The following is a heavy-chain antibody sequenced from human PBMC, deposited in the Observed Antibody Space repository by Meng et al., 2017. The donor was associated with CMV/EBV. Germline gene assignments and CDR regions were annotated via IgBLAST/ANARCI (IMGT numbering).Heavy chain of an antibody. D-gene: IGHD3-10*01. J-gene: IGHJ6*02. V-gene: IGHV1-18*01. Sequence: ASVQVSCKASGYTFTSYGISWVRQAPGQGLEWMGWISAYNGNTNYAQKLQGRVNMTTDTSTSTAYMELRSLRSDDTAGDYCASSAGGHYYYYGMDVWGQGTTVTVSS. CDR2: ISAYNGNT. CDR1: GYTFTSYG. CDR3: ASSAGGHYYYYGMDV.